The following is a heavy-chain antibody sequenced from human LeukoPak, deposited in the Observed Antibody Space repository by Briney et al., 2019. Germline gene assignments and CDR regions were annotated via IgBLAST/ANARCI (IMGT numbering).Heavy chain of an antibody. Sequence: SETRSLTCTVSGGSISSYYWSWIRQPPGKGLEWIGYIYYSGSTNYNPSLKSRVTISVDTSRNQFSLKLSSVTAADTAVYYCARRGGPLYYFDYWGQGTLVTVSS. CDR3: ARRGGPLYYFDY. CDR2: IYYSGST. J-gene: IGHJ4*02. CDR1: GGSISSYY. V-gene: IGHV4-59*08. D-gene: IGHD4-23*01.